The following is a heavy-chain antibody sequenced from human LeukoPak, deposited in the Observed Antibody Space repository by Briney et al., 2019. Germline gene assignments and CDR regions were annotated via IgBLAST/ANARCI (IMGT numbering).Heavy chain of an antibody. V-gene: IGHV3-7*01. J-gene: IGHJ4*02. CDR3: ARDQVGYYDFWSDQWDYFDY. CDR1: GFTFSSYW. D-gene: IGHD3-3*01. CDR2: IKQDGSEK. Sequence: GGSLRLSCAASGFTFSSYWMSWVRQAPGKGLEWVANIKQDGSEKYYVDSVKGRFTISRDNAKNSLYLQMNILRAEDTAVYYCARDQVGYYDFWSDQWDYFDYWGQGTLVTVSS.